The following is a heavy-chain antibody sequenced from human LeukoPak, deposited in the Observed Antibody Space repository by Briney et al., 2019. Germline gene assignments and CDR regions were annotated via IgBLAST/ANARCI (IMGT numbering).Heavy chain of an antibody. V-gene: IGHV3-53*01. Sequence: GGSLRLSCEASGFTDSSDFMGWVRQAPGKGLEWVSIIHRGGTTYYADSVKGRFTTSRDSFKNTLNLQMNSLRAEDTAVYYCARGRGSDWGQGTLVTASS. CDR1: GFTDSSDF. D-gene: IGHD2-15*01. J-gene: IGHJ4*02. CDR3: ARGRGSD. CDR2: IHRGGTT.